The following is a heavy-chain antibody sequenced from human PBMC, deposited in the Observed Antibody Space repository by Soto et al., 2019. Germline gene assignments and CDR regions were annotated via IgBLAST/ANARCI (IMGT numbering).Heavy chain of an antibody. Sequence: QVQLVQSGVEVKKPGASVKVSCKTSGYTFITYEITWVRQAPGQGLEWMGWMNPRSGNTGYAQKFRGRAAMTRNTSVNTAYMELTNLTSEDTAVYYCARGDSFTSSWYWFDSWGQGTLVTVSS. V-gene: IGHV1-8*01. CDR2: MNPRSGNT. CDR3: ARGDSFTSSWYWFDS. CDR1: GYTFITYE. D-gene: IGHD6-13*01. J-gene: IGHJ5*01.